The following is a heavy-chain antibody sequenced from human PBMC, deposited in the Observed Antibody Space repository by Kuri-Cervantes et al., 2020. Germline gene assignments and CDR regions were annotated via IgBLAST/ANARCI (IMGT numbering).Heavy chain of an antibody. J-gene: IGHJ4*02. CDR2: ISANNGNT. D-gene: IGHD6-19*01. V-gene: IGHV1-18*01. CDR3: ARAGLGSGWYSGACEY. Sequence: ASVKVSCKASGYRFSGYGISWVRQAPGQGLEWLGWISANNGNTNYAQTLQGRVSMTTDTSTSTAYMELRSLRYNDTAVYYCARAGLGSGWYSGACEYWGQGTLVTVSS. CDR1: GYRFSGYG.